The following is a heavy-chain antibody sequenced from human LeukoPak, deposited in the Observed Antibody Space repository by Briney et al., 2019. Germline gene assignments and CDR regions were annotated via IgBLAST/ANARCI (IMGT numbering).Heavy chain of an antibody. CDR3: AVGATIHQCFDY. D-gene: IGHD1-26*01. Sequence: ASVKVSCKASGYTFTDYYMQWVRQAPGQGLEWMGRINPNSGGTNYAQKFQGRVTMTRDTSISTAYMDLSSLRSDDTAVYYCAVGATIHQCFDYWGQGTLVTVSS. J-gene: IGHJ4*02. CDR1: GYTFTDYY. CDR2: INPNSGGT. V-gene: IGHV1-2*06.